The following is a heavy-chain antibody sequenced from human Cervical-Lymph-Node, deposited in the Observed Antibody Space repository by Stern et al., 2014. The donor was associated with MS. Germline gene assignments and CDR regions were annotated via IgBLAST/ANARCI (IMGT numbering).Heavy chain of an antibody. CDR1: GYTLTSYP. D-gene: IGHD1-1*01. CDR2: INPTDGRA. CDR3: ARDLRYDIENYYSYGLDV. J-gene: IGHJ6*02. V-gene: IGHV1-46*01. Sequence: QEQLVQSGAEVKKPGASVKVSCKASGYTLTSYPINWVRQAPGQGLEGMGIINPTDGRANYAQKFQGRVTMTRNTSTTTVHMEPSSLRPEDTALYYCARDLRYDIENYYSYGLDVWGQGTTVTVSS.